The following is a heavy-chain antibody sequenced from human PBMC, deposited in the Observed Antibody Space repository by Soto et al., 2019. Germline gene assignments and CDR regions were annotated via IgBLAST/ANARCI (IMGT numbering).Heavy chain of an antibody. Sequence: PSETLSLTCTVSGGSISSYYWSWIRQPPGKGLEWIGYIYYSGSTNYNPSLKSRVTISVDTSKNQFSLKLSSVTAADTAVYYCASVLTGTTLEDAFDIWGQGTMVTVSS. D-gene: IGHD1-20*01. V-gene: IGHV4-59*01. CDR2: IYYSGST. CDR3: ASVLTGTTLEDAFDI. J-gene: IGHJ3*02. CDR1: GGSISSYY.